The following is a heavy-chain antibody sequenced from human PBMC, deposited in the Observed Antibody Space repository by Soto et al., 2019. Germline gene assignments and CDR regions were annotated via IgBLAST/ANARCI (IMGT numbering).Heavy chain of an antibody. CDR3: ARVSPYYYDSSGYNYFDY. CDR2: IYYSGST. V-gene: IGHV4-31*03. J-gene: IGHJ4*02. D-gene: IGHD3-22*01. CDR1: GGSISSGGYY. Sequence: SETLSLTCTVSGGSISSGGYYWSWIRQHPGKGLEWIGYIYYSGSTYYNPSLKSRVTISVDTSKNQFSLKLGSVTAADTAVYYCARVSPYYYDSSGYNYFDYWGQGTLVTVSS.